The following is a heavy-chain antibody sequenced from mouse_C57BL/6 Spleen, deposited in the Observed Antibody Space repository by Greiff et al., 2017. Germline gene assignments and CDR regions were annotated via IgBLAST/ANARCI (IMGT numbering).Heavy chain of an antibody. J-gene: IGHJ1*03. Sequence: QVQLKQSGAELVRPGTSVKVSCKASGYAFTNYLIEWVKQRPGQGLEWIGVINPGSGGTNYNQKFKGKATLTVDKSSSTAYMQLSSLTSEDSAVYYCATDYPVDVWGTGTTVTVSS. V-gene: IGHV1-54*01. CDR2: INPGSGGT. CDR3: ATDYPVDV. D-gene: IGHD5-5*01. CDR1: GYAFTNYL.